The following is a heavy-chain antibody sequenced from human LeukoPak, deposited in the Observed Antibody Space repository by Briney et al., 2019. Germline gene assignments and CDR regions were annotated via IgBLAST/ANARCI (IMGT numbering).Heavy chain of an antibody. J-gene: IGHJ5*02. Sequence: SVKVSCKASGGTFSSYAISWVRQAPGQGLEWMGGIIPIFGTANYAQKFQDRVTVTADESTSTAYMELSSLRSEDTAVYYCARDPSYYYGSGVPGGGWFDPWGQGTLVTVSS. CDR2: IIPIFGTA. V-gene: IGHV1-69*13. D-gene: IGHD3-10*01. CDR3: ARDPSYYYGSGVPGGGWFDP. CDR1: GGTFSSYA.